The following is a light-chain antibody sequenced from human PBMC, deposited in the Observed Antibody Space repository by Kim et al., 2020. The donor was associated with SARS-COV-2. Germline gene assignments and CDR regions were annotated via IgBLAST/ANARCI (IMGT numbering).Light chain of an antibody. CDR3: QQYNSYSPYS. V-gene: IGKV1-5*03. Sequence: ASVGDRVTITCRASQSISSWLAWYQQNPGKAPKLLIYKASSLESGVPSRFSGSGSGTEFTLTISSLQPDDFATYYCQQYNSYSPYSFGQGTKLEI. J-gene: IGKJ2*03. CDR2: KAS. CDR1: QSISSW.